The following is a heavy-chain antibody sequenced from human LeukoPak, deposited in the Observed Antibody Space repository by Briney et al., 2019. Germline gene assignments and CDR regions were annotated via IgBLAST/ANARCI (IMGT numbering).Heavy chain of an antibody. CDR3: ARVTTGTKVDY. CDR2: ISSSGTTT. J-gene: IGHJ4*02. V-gene: IGHV3-48*03. D-gene: IGHD1-1*01. Sequence: GGSLRLPCAASGFTFSSYEMNWVRQAPGKGPEWVSYISSSGTTTHYADSVEGRFTISRDSAKNSLYLQMNSLRAEDTAVYYCARVTTGTKVDYWGQGTLVTVSS. CDR1: GFTFSSYE.